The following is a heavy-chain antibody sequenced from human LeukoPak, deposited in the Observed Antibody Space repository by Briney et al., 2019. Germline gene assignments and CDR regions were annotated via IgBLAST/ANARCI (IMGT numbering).Heavy chain of an antibody. Sequence: GGSLRLSCAASGFTFRTYAMSWVRQAPGKGLEWVSTVSGSGGNTYYADYVKGRFTISRDNSKNTLYLQMNSLRGEDTAVYYCARARYYDSSGYSDYFDHWGQGTLVTVSS. V-gene: IGHV3-23*01. D-gene: IGHD3-22*01. J-gene: IGHJ4*02. CDR2: VSGSGGNT. CDR1: GFTFRTYA. CDR3: ARARYYDSSGYSDYFDH.